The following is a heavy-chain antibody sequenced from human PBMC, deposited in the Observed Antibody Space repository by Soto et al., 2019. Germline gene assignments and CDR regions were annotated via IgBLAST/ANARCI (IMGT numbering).Heavy chain of an antibody. CDR3: ASPRNYDSSGYFPGDAFDI. Sequence: LSLTCTVSGGSISSSSYYWGWIRQPPGKGLEWIGSIYYSGSTYYNPSLKSRVTISVDTSKNQSSLKLSSVTAADTAVYYCASPRNYDSSGYFPGDAFDIWGQGTMVTVSS. D-gene: IGHD3-22*01. J-gene: IGHJ3*02. CDR1: GGSISSSSYY. V-gene: IGHV4-39*01. CDR2: IYYSGST.